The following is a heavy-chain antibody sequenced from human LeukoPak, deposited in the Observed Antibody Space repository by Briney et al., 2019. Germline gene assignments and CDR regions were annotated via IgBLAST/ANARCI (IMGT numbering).Heavy chain of an antibody. Sequence: QTLSLTCAISRDSVSSSSAAWNWPRQSPLRGLEWLGRTYYRSRWYNDYALSVKSRITINLDISKNQFSLQLNSMTPEDTAVYYCARGATGTTGYNGLDVWGQGTTVTVSS. J-gene: IGHJ6*02. CDR1: RDSVSSSSAA. CDR2: TYYRSRWYN. V-gene: IGHV6-1*01. CDR3: ARGATGTTGYNGLDV. D-gene: IGHD1-1*01.